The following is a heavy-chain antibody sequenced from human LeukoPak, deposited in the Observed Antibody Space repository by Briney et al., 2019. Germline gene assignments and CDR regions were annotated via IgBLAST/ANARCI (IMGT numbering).Heavy chain of an antibody. D-gene: IGHD4/OR15-4a*01. J-gene: IGHJ4*02. Sequence: GGSLRLSCAASGFTFSSYGMSWVRQAPGKGLEWVAYIQYDGSNQQYADSVKGRFIISRDRSKNIPYLQMNSLRAEDTAVYYCARRAGAYSHPYDYWGQGTLVTVSS. V-gene: IGHV3-30*03. CDR1: GFTFSSYG. CDR2: IQYDGSNQ. CDR3: ARRAGAYSHPYDY.